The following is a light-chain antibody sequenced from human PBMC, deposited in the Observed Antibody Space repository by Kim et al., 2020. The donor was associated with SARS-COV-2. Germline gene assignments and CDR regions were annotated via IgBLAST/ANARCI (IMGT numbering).Light chain of an antibody. J-gene: IGKJ2*01. CDR2: GAS. Sequence: LSPGERATLSCRASQSVNNTYLAWYQQKPGQAPRLLMYGASTRATGTPDTFSGSGSVTDFTLTISRLESEDFAVYYCHQYGNSPYTFGQGTKLEI. V-gene: IGKV3-20*01. CDR1: QSVNNTY. CDR3: HQYGNSPYT.